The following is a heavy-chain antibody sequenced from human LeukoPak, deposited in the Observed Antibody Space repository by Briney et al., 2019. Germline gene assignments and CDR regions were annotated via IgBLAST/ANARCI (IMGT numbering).Heavy chain of an antibody. CDR1: GFTFSGYW. D-gene: IGHD6-25*01. J-gene: IGHJ4*02. Sequence: GGSLRLSCAASGFTFSGYWMSWVRQAPGKGLEWVANIKQDGSEKYYVDSVKGRFTISRDNAKNSLYLQMNSLGAEDTAVYYCARGGGNFEYWGRGTLVTVSS. V-gene: IGHV3-7*01. CDR3: ARGGGNFEY. CDR2: IKQDGSEK.